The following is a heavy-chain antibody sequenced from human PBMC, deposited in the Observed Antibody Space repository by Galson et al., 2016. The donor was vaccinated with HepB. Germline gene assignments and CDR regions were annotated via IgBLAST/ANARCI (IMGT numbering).Heavy chain of an antibody. J-gene: IGHJ4*02. D-gene: IGHD6-19*01. CDR3: ARPSSSGWYYFDY. CDR1: GGTFSTSV. Sequence: SVKVSCKASGGTFSTSVIIWVRQAPGQGLEWMGGIIPIFSVANYAQKFQDRVTITADKSTSTAYMELSGLRSEDTAVYYCARPSSSGWYYFDYWGQGTLVTVSS. V-gene: IGHV1-69*10. CDR2: IIPIFSVA.